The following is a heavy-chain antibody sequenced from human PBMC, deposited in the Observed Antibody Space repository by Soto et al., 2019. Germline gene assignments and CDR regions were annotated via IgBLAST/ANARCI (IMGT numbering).Heavy chain of an antibody. CDR1: GGSISSGGYY. D-gene: IGHD2-15*01. CDR2: IYYSGST. J-gene: IGHJ6*03. CDR3: ARDVNNLLSGPYSYYYMDV. V-gene: IGHV4-31*03. Sequence: QVQLQESGPGLVKPSQTLSLTCTVSGGSISSGGYYWSWIRQHPGKGLEWIGYIYYSGSTYYNPSLKSRVTISVDTSTNLFSLKLSSVTSADTSVYYCARDVNNLLSGPYSYYYMDVWVKGTTVTVSS.